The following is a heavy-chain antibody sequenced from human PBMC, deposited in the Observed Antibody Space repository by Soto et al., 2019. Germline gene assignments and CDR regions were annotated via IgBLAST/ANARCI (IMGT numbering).Heavy chain of an antibody. Sequence: QVQLVQSWADMKKPGASVKVSCKASGYTFTHYDINWVLQATGQGLEWMGWINPNTGNTGFAQKFQDRVTMTRNTSLSTAYMELSSLRSEDTALYFCARGGWGTPFDFWGQGTPVTVSS. CDR3: ARGGWGTPFDF. J-gene: IGHJ4*02. D-gene: IGHD3-16*01. CDR2: INPNTGNT. V-gene: IGHV1-8*01. CDR1: GYTFTHYD.